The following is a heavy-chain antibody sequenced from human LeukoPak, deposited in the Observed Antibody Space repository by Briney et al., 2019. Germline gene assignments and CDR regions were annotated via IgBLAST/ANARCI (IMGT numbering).Heavy chain of an antibody. CDR1: GYTLTELS. CDR2: FDPEDGET. Sequence: ASVKVSCKVSGYTLTELSMHWVRQAPGKGLEWMGGFDPEDGETIYAQKFQGRVTMTEDTSTDTAYMELSSLRSEDTAVYYCAFNLVGAAPYDAFDIWGQGTMVTVSS. J-gene: IGHJ3*02. V-gene: IGHV1-24*01. D-gene: IGHD1-26*01. CDR3: AFNLVGAAPYDAFDI.